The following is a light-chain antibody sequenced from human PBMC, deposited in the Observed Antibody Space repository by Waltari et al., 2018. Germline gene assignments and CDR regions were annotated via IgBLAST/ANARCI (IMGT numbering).Light chain of an antibody. J-gene: IGKJ1*01. CDR2: GAS. CDR3: QKYDRLPAT. V-gene: IGKV3-20*01. CDR1: QSVSRF. Sequence: ERVLKQSPGTLSLSPGERGTLSCRASQSVSRFLAWYQQKPGQAPRLLFYGASTRATGIPDRFSGSGSGTDFSLTISRLEPEDFAVYYCQKYDRLPATFGQGTKVEIK.